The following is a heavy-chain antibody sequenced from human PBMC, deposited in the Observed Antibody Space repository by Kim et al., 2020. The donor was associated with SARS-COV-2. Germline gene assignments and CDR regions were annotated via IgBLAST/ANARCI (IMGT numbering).Heavy chain of an antibody. CDR2: GST. D-gene: IGHD6-19*01. CDR3: APAEWLVKGR. J-gene: IGHJ4*02. Sequence: GSTHYADSLKGRFTISRDNAKNTLHLRMNSLRDADTAVYHWAPAEWLVKGRWGQGTLVTVSS. V-gene: IGHV3-23*01.